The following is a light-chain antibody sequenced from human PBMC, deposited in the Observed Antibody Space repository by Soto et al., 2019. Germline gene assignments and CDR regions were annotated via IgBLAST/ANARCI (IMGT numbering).Light chain of an antibody. Sequence: DIQMTQSPSSLSASVGDRVTITCRASQVITNFLAWYQQKPGKAPKLLIYAASTLQSGVPSRFSGSGSWTDFTPTISSLQPEDVASYYCQKYNSAPLTFGGGTKVEIK. V-gene: IGKV1-27*01. CDR2: AAS. CDR3: QKYNSAPLT. CDR1: QVITNF. J-gene: IGKJ4*01.